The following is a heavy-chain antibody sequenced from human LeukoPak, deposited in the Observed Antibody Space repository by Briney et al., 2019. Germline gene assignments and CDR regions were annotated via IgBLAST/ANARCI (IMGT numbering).Heavy chain of an antibody. CDR1: GFTFSSYW. CDR3: AKSSGIVVVPAAPGGAFDI. CDR2: ISHDGSNK. D-gene: IGHD2-2*01. J-gene: IGHJ3*02. Sequence: GGSLRLSCVASGFTFSSYWMHWVRQAPGKGLEWVAVISHDGSNKYYADSVKGRFTISRDNSKNTLYLQMNSLRAEDTALYYCAKSSGIVVVPAAPGGAFDIWGQGTMVTVSS. V-gene: IGHV3-30*18.